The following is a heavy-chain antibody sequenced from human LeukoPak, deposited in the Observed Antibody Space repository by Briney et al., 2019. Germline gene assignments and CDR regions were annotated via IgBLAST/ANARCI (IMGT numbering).Heavy chain of an antibody. Sequence: GGSLRLSCAASGFTFSSYAMSWVRQAPGKGLEWVSAISGSGGSTYYADSVKGRFTISRDNSKNTLYLQMNSLRAEDTAVYYCAKDWVYYDILTGMTAFDIWGQGTMVTVSS. CDR2: ISGSGGST. D-gene: IGHD3-9*01. CDR1: GFTFSSYA. J-gene: IGHJ3*02. V-gene: IGHV3-23*01. CDR3: AKDWVYYDILTGMTAFDI.